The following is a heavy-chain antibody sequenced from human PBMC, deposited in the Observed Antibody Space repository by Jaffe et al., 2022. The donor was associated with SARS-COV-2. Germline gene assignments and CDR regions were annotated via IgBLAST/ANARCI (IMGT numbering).Heavy chain of an antibody. CDR1: GFTFTDYN. Sequence: QVQLVESGGGLVKPGGSLRLSCVASGFTFTDYNICWIRQAPGKGLEWVSYISPYGSIKYHADSVKGRFTISRDNAKNSLYLQMNSLRVDDTAVYYCAREKAGGSSFDFWGQGTLVTVSS. CDR2: ISPYGSIK. J-gene: IGHJ4*02. V-gene: IGHV3-11*01. D-gene: IGHD2-15*01. CDR3: AREKAGGSSFDF.